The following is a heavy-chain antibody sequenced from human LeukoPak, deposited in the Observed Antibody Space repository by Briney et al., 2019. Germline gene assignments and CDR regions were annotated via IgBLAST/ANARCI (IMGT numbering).Heavy chain of an antibody. Sequence: PSQTLSLTCTVSGGSISSGDYYWSWIRQRPGKGLEWIGYVYYSGSTYYNPSLKSRVTISVDTSKNQFSLKLSSVTAADTAVYYCARAEGDYDILTGIPSLVYWGQGTLVTVSS. V-gene: IGHV4-30-4*01. CDR2: VYYSGST. J-gene: IGHJ4*02. CDR1: GGSISSGDYY. D-gene: IGHD3-9*01. CDR3: ARAEGDYDILTGIPSLVY.